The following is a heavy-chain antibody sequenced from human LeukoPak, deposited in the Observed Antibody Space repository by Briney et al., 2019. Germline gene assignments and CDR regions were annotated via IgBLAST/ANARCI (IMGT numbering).Heavy chain of an antibody. CDR3: ARAGVLWFGESKFDY. V-gene: IGHV1-46*01. Sequence: ASVKVSCKASGYTFTSYYMHWVRQAPGQGLEWMGIINPSGGSTSYAQKFQGRVTMTRDTSTSTVYMELSSLRSEDTAVYYCARAGVLWFGESKFDYWGQGTQVTVSS. J-gene: IGHJ4*02. CDR2: INPSGGST. CDR1: GYTFTSYY. D-gene: IGHD3-10*01.